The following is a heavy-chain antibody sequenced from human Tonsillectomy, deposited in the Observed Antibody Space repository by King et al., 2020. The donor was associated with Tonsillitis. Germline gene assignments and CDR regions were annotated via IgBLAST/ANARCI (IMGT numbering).Heavy chain of an antibody. J-gene: IGHJ4*02. CDR2: INHSGST. D-gene: IGHD3-10*01. V-gene: IGHV4-34*01. Sequence: VQLQQWGAGLLKPSETLSLTCAVYGGSFSGYYWSWIRQPPGKGLEWIGEINHSGSTNYNPSLKSRVTISVDTSKNQFSLKLSSVTAADTAVYYCARGEIMVPGIIIYYYFDQWGQGALVTVSS. CDR3: ARGEIMVPGIIIYYYFDQ. CDR1: GGSFSGYY.